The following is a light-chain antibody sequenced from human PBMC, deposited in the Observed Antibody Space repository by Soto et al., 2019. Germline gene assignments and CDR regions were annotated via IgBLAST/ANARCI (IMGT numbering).Light chain of an antibody. Sequence: EIVLTQSPGTLSLSTGERATLSCRASQSVSSSYLAWYQQKPGQAPRLLIYDASSRATGIPDRFSGSGSGTDFTLTISRLEPEDFAVYYCQQYGSSPYTFGQGTQLEIK. CDR3: QQYGSSPYT. CDR2: DAS. J-gene: IGKJ2*01. V-gene: IGKV3-20*01. CDR1: QSVSSSY.